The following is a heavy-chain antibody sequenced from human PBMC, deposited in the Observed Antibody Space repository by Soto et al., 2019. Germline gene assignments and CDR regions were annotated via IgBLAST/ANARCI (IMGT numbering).Heavy chain of an antibody. D-gene: IGHD2-2*01. CDR3: ARGSCRSSSCYGFYH. CDR2: ISTSGST. V-gene: IGHV4-4*07. J-gene: IGHJ4*02. CDR1: GGSLSSYY. Sequence: QVQLQESGPGLVKPSETLSLTCTVSGGSLSSYYWSWIRQPAGKGLEWIGRISTSGSTNYNPSLKSRVNLSVETSQKPFSLRLSSVTAADTAVYYCARGSCRSSSCYGFYHWGQGTLVTVSS.